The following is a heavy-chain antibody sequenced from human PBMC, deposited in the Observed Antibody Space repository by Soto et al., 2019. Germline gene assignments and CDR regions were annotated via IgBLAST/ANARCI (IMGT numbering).Heavy chain of an antibody. CDR2: ISYDGSNK. D-gene: IGHD5-18*01. V-gene: IGHV3-30*04. J-gene: IGHJ4*02. Sequence: GGSLRLSCAASGFTFSSYAMHWVRQAPGKGLEWVAVISYDGSNKYYADSVKGRFTISRDNSKNTLYLQMNSLRAEDTAVYYCARDRKRIQLWLQGYFDYWGQGTLVTVSS. CDR1: GFTFSSYA. CDR3: ARDRKRIQLWLQGYFDY.